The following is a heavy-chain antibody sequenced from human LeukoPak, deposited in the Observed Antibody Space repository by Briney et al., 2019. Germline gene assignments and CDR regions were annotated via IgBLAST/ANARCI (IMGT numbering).Heavy chain of an antibody. J-gene: IGHJ4*02. CDR3: AREMEGDYGSGTFFDL. Sequence: GGSLRLSCAASEFVFSDYYMSWIRQAPGKGPEWVSYISDSGSTIYYADSVKGRFTISRDNVKNSLYLQMNDLRAEDTAVYYCAREMEGDYGSGTFFDLWGQGNMVTVSS. CDR2: ISDSGSTI. CDR1: EFVFSDYY. D-gene: IGHD3-10*01. V-gene: IGHV3-11*01.